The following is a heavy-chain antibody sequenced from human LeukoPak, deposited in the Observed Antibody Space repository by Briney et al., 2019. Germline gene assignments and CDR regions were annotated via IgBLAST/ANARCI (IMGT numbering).Heavy chain of an antibody. CDR2: ISYDGSNK. V-gene: IGHV3-30*01. Sequence: HXVRQAPGKGLEWVAVISYDGSNKYYADSVKGRFTISRDNSKNTLYLQMNSLRAEDTAVYYCASEYGDYGLDYWGQGXXV. D-gene: IGHD4-17*01. CDR3: ASEYGDYGLDY. J-gene: IGHJ4*02.